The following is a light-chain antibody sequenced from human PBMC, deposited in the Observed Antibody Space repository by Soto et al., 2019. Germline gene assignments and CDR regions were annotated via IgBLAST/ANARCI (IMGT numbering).Light chain of an antibody. CDR1: QSVSSN. V-gene: IGKV3-15*01. Sequence: EIVITQSPATLSVSPGERATLSCRASQSVSSNLAWYQQKPGQAPRLIIYGASTRANGIPARFSGSGSGTEFTLTISSLQSEDFAFYYCQQYNNWHPITFGQGTRLEIK. CDR2: GAS. CDR3: QQYNNWHPIT. J-gene: IGKJ5*01.